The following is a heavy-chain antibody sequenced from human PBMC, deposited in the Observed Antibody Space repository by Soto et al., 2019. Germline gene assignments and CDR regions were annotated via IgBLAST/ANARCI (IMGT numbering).Heavy chain of an antibody. CDR1: GYTFTSDD. D-gene: IGHD3-3*01. J-gene: IGHJ6*03. CDR3: AKAPNYDFRSGDYYYYMDV. CDR2: MNPNSGNT. V-gene: IGHV1-8*01. Sequence: ASVKVSCKGSGYTFTSDDINWVRQATGQGLEWMGWMNPNSGNTGYAQKFQGRVTMTRNTSISTAYMELSSLRSEDTAVYYCAKAPNYDFRSGDYYYYMDVWGKGTTVTVSS.